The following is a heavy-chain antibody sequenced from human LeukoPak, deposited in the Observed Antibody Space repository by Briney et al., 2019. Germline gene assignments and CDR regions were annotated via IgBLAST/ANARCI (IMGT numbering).Heavy chain of an antibody. J-gene: IGHJ4*02. Sequence: SETLSLTCTVSGGSISSYYWSWIRQPPGKGLEWIGYIYYSGSTNYNPSLKSRVTISVDTSKNQFSLKLSSVTAAGTAMYYCARSYGFSSTWFHYWGQGTLVTVSS. V-gene: IGHV4-59*01. D-gene: IGHD6-13*01. CDR2: IYYSGST. CDR3: ARSYGFSSTWFHY. CDR1: GGSISSYY.